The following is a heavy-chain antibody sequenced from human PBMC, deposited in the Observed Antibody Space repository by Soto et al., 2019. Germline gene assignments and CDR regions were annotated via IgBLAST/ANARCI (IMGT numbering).Heavy chain of an antibody. CDR3: ARGFDCSPHYYYYYGMDV. CDR2: IIPIFGTA. CDR1: GYTFTSYG. J-gene: IGHJ6*02. D-gene: IGHD2-21*02. Sequence: ASVKVSCKASGYTFTSYGISWVRQAPGQGLEWMGGIIPIFGTANYAQKFQGRVTITADKSTSTAYMELSSLRSEDTAVYYCARGFDCSPHYYYYYGMDVWGQGTTVTVSS. V-gene: IGHV1-69*06.